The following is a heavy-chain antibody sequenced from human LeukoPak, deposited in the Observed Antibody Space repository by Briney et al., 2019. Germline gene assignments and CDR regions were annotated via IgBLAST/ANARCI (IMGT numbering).Heavy chain of an antibody. CDR1: GYIFTNNW. CDR3: ARRGEAMDPFDY. J-gene: IGHJ4*02. D-gene: IGHD5-18*01. V-gene: IGHV5-51*01. CDR2: IYPGDSDT. Sequence: GESLKISCKGSGYIFTNNWIGWVRQMPGKGLEWMGIIYPGDSDTRYSPSFQGQVTISADKSINTAYLQWSSLKASDTAIYYCARRGEAMDPFDYWGQGTLVTVSS.